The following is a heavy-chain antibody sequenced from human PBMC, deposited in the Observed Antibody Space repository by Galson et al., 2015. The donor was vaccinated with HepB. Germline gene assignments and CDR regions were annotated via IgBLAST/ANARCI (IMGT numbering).Heavy chain of an antibody. CDR3: ARESWVVATRGMDV. CDR2: TSAYNGNT. J-gene: IGHJ6*02. D-gene: IGHD5-12*01. V-gene: IGHV1-18*01. CDR1: GHTFTSYG. Sequence: SVKVSCKASGHTFTSYGISWVRQAPGQGLEWMGWTSAYNGNTNYAQKLQGRVTMTTDTSTSTAYMELRSLRSDDTAVYYCARESWVVATRGMDVWGQGTTVTVSS.